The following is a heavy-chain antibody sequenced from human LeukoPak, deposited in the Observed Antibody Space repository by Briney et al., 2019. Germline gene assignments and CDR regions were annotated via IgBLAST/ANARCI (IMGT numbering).Heavy chain of an antibody. CDR1: GGSFSGYY. J-gene: IGHJ4*02. Sequence: PSETLSLTCAVYGGSFSGYYWSWIRQPPGKGLEWIGEINHSGSTNYNPSLKSRVTISVDTSKNQFSLKLRSVTAADTAVYYCARHRASGTYAFDSWGQGSLVTVSS. CDR2: INHSGST. V-gene: IGHV4-34*01. D-gene: IGHD1-7*01. CDR3: ARHRASGTYAFDS.